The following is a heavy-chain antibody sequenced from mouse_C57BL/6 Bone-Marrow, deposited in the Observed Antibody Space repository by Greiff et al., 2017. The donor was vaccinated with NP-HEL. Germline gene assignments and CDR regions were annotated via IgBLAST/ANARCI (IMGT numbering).Heavy chain of an antibody. V-gene: IGHV5-6*02. J-gene: IGHJ3*01. Sequence: EVMLVESGGDLVKPGGSLKLSCAASGFTFSSYGMSWVRQTPDKRLEWVATISSGGSYTYYPDSVKGRFTISRDNAKNTLYLQMSSLKSEDTAMYYCARALSITTVVATGAYWGQGTLVTVSA. CDR1: GFTFSSYG. CDR3: ARALSITTVVATGAY. CDR2: ISSGGSYT. D-gene: IGHD1-1*01.